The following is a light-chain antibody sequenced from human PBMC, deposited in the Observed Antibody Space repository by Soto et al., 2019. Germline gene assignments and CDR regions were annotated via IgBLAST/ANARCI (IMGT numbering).Light chain of an antibody. J-gene: IGKJ5*01. CDR3: QQRSNWPPIT. Sequence: DIVMAQSPATLSVSASGRDTYSCRSSQSVIRNIAWYQQKPGQAPRLLIYDASNRASGIPARFSGSGSGTDFTLTISSLEPEDFAVYYCQQRSNWPPITFGQGTRL. CDR2: DAS. CDR1: QSVIRN. V-gene: IGKV3-11*01.